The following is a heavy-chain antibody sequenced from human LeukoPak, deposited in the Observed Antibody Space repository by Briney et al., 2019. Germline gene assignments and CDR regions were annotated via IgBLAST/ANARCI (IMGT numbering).Heavy chain of an antibody. Sequence: SETLSLTCTVSGGSISSGSYYWSWIRQPAGKGLEWIGRIYTSGSTNYNPSLKSRVTISVDTSKNQFSLKLSSVTAADTAVYYCARDYDFRGFDPWGQGTQVTVSS. D-gene: IGHD3-3*01. CDR2: IYTSGST. CDR3: ARDYDFRGFDP. V-gene: IGHV4-61*02. J-gene: IGHJ5*02. CDR1: GGSISSGSYY.